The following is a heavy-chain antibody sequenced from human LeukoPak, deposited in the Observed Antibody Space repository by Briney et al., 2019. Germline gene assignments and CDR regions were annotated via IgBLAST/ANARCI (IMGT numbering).Heavy chain of an antibody. Sequence: SETLSLTCAVYGGSSSGYYWSWIRQPPGKGLEWIGEINHSGSTNYNPSLKSRVTISVDTSKNQFSLKLSSVTAADTAVYYCARALAVAGPRDYWGQGTLVTVSS. V-gene: IGHV4-34*01. CDR2: INHSGST. D-gene: IGHD6-19*01. J-gene: IGHJ4*02. CDR1: GGSSSGYY. CDR3: ARALAVAGPRDY.